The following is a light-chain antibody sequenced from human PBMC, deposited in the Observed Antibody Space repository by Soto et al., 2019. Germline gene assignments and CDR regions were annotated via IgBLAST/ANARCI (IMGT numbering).Light chain of an antibody. CDR3: QQYGNSPQT. Sequence: EIVLTQSPGTLSLSPGERATLSCRASQTVSSSFLAWYQQTPGQAPRLLIYAASSRATGIPDRFSGSGSGTDFTLTISRLEPEDFAVYYCQQYGNSPQTVGQGNKVDIK. V-gene: IGKV3-20*01. J-gene: IGKJ1*01. CDR2: AAS. CDR1: QTVSSSF.